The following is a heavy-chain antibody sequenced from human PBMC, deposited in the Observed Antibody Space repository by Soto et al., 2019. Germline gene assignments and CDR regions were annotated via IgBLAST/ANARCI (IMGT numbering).Heavy chain of an antibody. V-gene: IGHV1-3*01. D-gene: IGHD1-26*01. J-gene: IGHJ4*02. CDR3: ASSRGFGGALDY. CDR1: GYTFTSYA. Sequence: ASVKVSCKASGYTFTSYAMHWVRKAPGQRLEWMGWINAGNGNTKYSQKFQGRVTITRDTSASTAYMELCSLRSEDTAVYYCASSRGFGGALDYWGQGTLVTVSS. CDR2: INAGNGNT.